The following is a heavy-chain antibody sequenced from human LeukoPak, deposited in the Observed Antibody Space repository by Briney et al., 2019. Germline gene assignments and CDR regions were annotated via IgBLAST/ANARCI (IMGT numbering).Heavy chain of an antibody. Sequence: ASVKVSCKASGYTFTSYYMHWVRQAPGQGLEWMGIINPSGGSTSYAQKFQGRVTMTRDTSISTAYMELSRLRSDDTAVYYCARGDYGSGQVDYWGQGTLVTVSS. CDR1: GYTFTSYY. V-gene: IGHV1-46*01. CDR2: INPSGGST. D-gene: IGHD3-10*01. CDR3: ARGDYGSGQVDY. J-gene: IGHJ4*02.